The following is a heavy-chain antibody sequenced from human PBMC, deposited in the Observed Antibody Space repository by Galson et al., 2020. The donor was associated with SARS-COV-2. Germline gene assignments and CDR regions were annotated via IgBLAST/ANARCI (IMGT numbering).Heavy chain of an antibody. CDR3: ARYRGNYYGSGSPPGFDY. J-gene: IGHJ4*02. Sequence: SETLSLTCTVSGGSISSYYWSWIRQPPGKGLEWIGYIHYSGRTNYNPSLKSRVTISVDTSKNQFSLKLSSVTAADTAVYYCARYRGNYYGSGSPPGFDYWGQGTLVTVSS. CDR2: IHYSGRT. CDR1: GGSISSYY. D-gene: IGHD3-10*01. V-gene: IGHV4-59*01.